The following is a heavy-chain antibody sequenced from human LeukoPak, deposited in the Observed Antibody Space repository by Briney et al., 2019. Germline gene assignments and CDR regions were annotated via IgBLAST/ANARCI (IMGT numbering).Heavy chain of an antibody. Sequence: PSETLSLTCTVSGGSISSSSYYWGWIRQPPGKGLEWIGSIYYSGSTYYNPPLKSRVTISVDTSKNQFSLKLSSVTAADTAVYYCVRSSLGGYPYFDYWGQGTLVTVSS. CDR1: GGSISSSSYY. CDR3: VRSSLGGYPYFDY. J-gene: IGHJ4*02. CDR2: IYYSGST. D-gene: IGHD3-16*02. V-gene: IGHV4-39*01.